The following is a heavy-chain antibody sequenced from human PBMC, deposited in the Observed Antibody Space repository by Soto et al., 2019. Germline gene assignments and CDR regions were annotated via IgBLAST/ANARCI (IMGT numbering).Heavy chain of an antibody. CDR1: GGSISSNYHY. CDR3: ARQWNGFDFHNYGMDV. V-gene: IGHV4-39*01. D-gene: IGHD3-9*01. CDR2: IFYSGNT. J-gene: IGHJ6*02. Sequence: QLQLQESGPGLVKPSETLSLTCTVSGGSISSNYHYWGWIRQPPGMGLEWIGSIFYSGNTYYNASLKRRVTISVDTSKDQFSLKLSSVTAADTAVYYCARQWNGFDFHNYGMDVWGQGTTVIVSS.